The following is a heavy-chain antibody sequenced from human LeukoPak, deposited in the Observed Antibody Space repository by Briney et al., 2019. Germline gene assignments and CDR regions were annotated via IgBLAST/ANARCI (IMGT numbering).Heavy chain of an antibody. Sequence: GGSLRLSCAASEFSVGSNYMTWVRQAPGKGLEWVSLIYSGGSTYYADSVKGRFTISRDNSKNTLYLQMNSLRAEDTAVYYCARGEWSSSPFDSWGQGTLVTVSS. J-gene: IGHJ4*02. CDR3: ARGEWSSSPFDS. CDR1: EFSVGSNY. CDR2: IYSGGST. V-gene: IGHV3-66*01. D-gene: IGHD6-6*01.